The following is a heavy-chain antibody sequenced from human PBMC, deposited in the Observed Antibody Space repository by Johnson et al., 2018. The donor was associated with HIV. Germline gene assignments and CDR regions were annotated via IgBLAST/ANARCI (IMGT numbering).Heavy chain of an antibody. V-gene: IGHV3-64*01. CDR3: AGGALSPAARSAFDI. D-gene: IGHD6-6*01. Sequence: VQLVESGGGLVQPGGSLRLSCAASGFTFSSYAMHWVRQAPGKGLEYVSAISSNGGSTYYANSVKGRFTISRDNSKNTLYLQMGSLRAEDMAVYYCAGGALSPAARSAFDIWGQGTMVTVSS. CDR1: GFTFSSYA. CDR2: ISSNGGST. J-gene: IGHJ3*02.